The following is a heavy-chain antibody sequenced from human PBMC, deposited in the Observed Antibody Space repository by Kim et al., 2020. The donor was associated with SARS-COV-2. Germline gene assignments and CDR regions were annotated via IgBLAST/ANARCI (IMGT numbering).Heavy chain of an antibody. J-gene: IGHJ4*02. Sequence: KLQGRVTMTTDTSTSTAYMELRSLRSDDTAVYYCARDRVVRGVIKYYFDYWGQGTLVTVSS. D-gene: IGHD3-10*01. V-gene: IGHV1-18*01. CDR3: ARDRVVRGVIKYYFDY.